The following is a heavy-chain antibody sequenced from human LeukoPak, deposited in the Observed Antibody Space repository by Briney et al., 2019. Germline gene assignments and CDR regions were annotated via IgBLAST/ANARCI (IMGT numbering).Heavy chain of an antibody. CDR3: ARDPADYGGNSWVDWFDP. D-gene: IGHD4-23*01. V-gene: IGHV1-2*06. CDR1: GYTLTDYY. CDR2: INPNSGGT. Sequence: ASVKVSCKASGYTLTDYYMHWVRQAPGQGLEWMGRINPNSGGTNYAQKFQGRVTMTRDTSISTVYMELSRLRSDDTAVYYCARDPADYGGNSWVDWFDPWGQGTLVTVSS. J-gene: IGHJ5*02.